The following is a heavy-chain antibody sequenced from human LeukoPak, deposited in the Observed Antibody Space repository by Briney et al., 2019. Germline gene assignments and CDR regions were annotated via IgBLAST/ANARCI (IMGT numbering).Heavy chain of an antibody. Sequence: SETLSLTCAVYGGSFSGYYWSWIRQPPGKGLEWIGEINHSGSTNYNPSLKSRVTISVDTSKNQFSLKLSSVTAADTAVYYCARVFWSRYYYIDVWGKGTTVTVSS. V-gene: IGHV4-34*01. CDR2: INHSGST. J-gene: IGHJ6*03. D-gene: IGHD2-21*01. CDR3: ARVFWSRYYYIDV. CDR1: GGSFSGYY.